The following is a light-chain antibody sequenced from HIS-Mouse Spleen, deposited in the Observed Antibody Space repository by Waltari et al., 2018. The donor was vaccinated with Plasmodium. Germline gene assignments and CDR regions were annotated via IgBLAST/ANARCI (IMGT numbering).Light chain of an antibody. CDR1: VLAQKKY. Sequence: SYELTQPSSVSVSPGQTARITCSGDVLAQKKYDRWFQPKPGQAPVLVIYKDSERPSGIPERFSGSSSGTTVTLTISGAQVEDEADYYCYSAADNNLVFGGGTKLTVL. J-gene: IGLJ3*02. CDR2: KDS. V-gene: IGLV3-27*01. CDR3: YSAADNNLV.